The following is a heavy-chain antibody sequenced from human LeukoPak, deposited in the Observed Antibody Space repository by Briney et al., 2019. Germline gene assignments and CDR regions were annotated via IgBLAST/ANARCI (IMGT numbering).Heavy chain of an antibody. V-gene: IGHV5-51*01. CDR3: ARSQGYCSGNSCLQGDWFDP. J-gene: IGHJ5*02. D-gene: IGHD2-15*01. CDR2: IYPGDSDT. Sequence: WIRQPPGKGLEWMGIIYPGDSDTRYSPSFQGQVTISADKSISTAYLQWSSLKASDTAMYYCARSQGYCSGNSCLQGDWFDPWGQGTLVTVSS.